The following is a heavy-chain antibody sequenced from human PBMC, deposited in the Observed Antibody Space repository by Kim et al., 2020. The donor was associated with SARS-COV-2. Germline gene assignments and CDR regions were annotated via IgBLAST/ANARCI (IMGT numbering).Heavy chain of an antibody. Sequence: GGSLRLSCAVSGFTFSSYWMTWVRQAPGKGLEWVANIKQDGNQKYYVDSVKGRFTISRDNAKNSLYLQMNSLRAEDTAVYYCARDGDLYSSGKDDLDIWG. D-gene: IGHD6-19*01. CDR2: IKQDGNQK. CDR3: ARDGDLYSSGKDDLDI. CDR1: GFTFSSYW. V-gene: IGHV3-7*01. J-gene: IGHJ3*02.